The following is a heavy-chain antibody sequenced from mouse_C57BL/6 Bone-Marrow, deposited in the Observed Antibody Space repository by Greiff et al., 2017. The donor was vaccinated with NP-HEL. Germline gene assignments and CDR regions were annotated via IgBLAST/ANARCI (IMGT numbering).Heavy chain of an antibody. V-gene: IGHV1-72*01. Sequence: VQLQQSGAELVKPGASVQLSCKASGYTFTSYWMHWVKQRPGRGLAWIGRIDPNSGGTKYNEKFKSKATLTVDKPSSTAYMQLSSLTSEDSAVYYCAYYGSSSHWYFDVWGTGTTVTVSS. CDR3: AYYGSSSHWYFDV. D-gene: IGHD1-1*01. J-gene: IGHJ1*03. CDR2: IDPNSGGT. CDR1: GYTFTSYW.